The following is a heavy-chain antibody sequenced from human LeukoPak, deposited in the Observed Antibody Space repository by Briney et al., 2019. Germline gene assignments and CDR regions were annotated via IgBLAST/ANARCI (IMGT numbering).Heavy chain of an antibody. J-gene: IGHJ3*02. CDR1: GFAFRNHA. CDR3: ARGPGAFDI. CDR2: LSGSGHRR. V-gene: IGHV3-23*01. Sequence: PGGSLRLSCVASGFAFRNHAMNWVRQAPGKGLEWVSVLSGSGHRRYYADSVKGRFTISRENAKNSLYLQMNSLRAGDTAVYYCARGPGAFDIWGQGTMVTVSS.